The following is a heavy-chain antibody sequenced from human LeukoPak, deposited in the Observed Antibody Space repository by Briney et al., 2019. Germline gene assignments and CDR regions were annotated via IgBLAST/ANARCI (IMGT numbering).Heavy chain of an antibody. D-gene: IGHD3-10*01. Sequence: GRSLRLSCAASGFTFSSYWMHWVRQAPGKGLVWVSRINSDGSSTSYADSVKGRFTISRDNAKNTLYLQMNSLRAEDTAVYYCARVYYYGSGEEIDYWGQGTLVTVSS. V-gene: IGHV3-74*01. CDR3: ARVYYYGSGEEIDY. CDR1: GFTFSSYW. J-gene: IGHJ4*02. CDR2: INSDGSST.